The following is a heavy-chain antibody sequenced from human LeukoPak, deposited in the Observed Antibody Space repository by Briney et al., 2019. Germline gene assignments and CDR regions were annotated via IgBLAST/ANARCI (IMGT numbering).Heavy chain of an antibody. CDR2: IDPNSGGT. J-gene: IGHJ2*01. Sequence: ASVTVSFKASGYTFTAHYIHWVRQAPGQGLEWMGWIDPNSGGTNYAQKFLGSVTMTGDTSINTAFMELSRLRSDDTAIYYCARGRGTTMVRGVITNYFDHGGRGSLVTVSS. V-gene: IGHV1-2*02. CDR3: ARGRGTTMVRGVITNYFDH. D-gene: IGHD3-10*01. CDR1: GYTFTAHY.